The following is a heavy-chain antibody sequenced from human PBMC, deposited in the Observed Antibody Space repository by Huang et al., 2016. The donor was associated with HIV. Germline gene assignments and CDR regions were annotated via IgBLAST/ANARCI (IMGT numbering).Heavy chain of an antibody. CDR3: ARERMMSWLDDHDAFDI. CDR2: INHSGST. J-gene: IGHJ3*02. CDR1: GGSFSGSY. Sequence: QVQLQQWGAGLLKPSETLSLTCAVYGGSFSGSYWSWIRQSPGKGLEWIGEINHSGSTNYNPSLKSRLTISVDTSKNQFSLKLSSVTAADTAVYYCARERMMSWLDDHDAFDIWGQGTMVTVSS. V-gene: IGHV4-34*01. D-gene: IGHD1-1*01.